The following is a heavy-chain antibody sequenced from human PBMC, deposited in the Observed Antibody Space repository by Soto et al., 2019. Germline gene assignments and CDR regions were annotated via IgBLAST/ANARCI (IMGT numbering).Heavy chain of an antibody. CDR2: ISGSSSYI. CDR1: GFTFSGYT. Sequence: GGSLRLSCAASGFTFSGYTMNWVRQAPGKGLEWVSSISGSSSYIYYADSLKGRFTISRDNAKNSLYLQMNSLRAEDTAVYYCARALGYCSGGSCHYLDYWGQGTLVTVSS. CDR3: ARALGYCSGGSCHYLDY. J-gene: IGHJ4*02. D-gene: IGHD2-15*01. V-gene: IGHV3-21*01.